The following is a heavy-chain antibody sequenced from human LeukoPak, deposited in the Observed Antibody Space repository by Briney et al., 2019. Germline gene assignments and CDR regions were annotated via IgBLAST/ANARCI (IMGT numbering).Heavy chain of an antibody. CDR2: ISGSGGST. V-gene: IGHV3-23*01. D-gene: IGHD3-22*01. CDR1: GFTFSSYA. J-gene: IGHJ4*02. CDR3: AKDQNYDSSGYPDY. Sequence: GASLRLSYAASGFTFSSYAMSWVRQAPGKGLEWVSAISGSGGSTYYADSVKGRFTISRDNSKNTLYLQMNSLRAEDTAVYYCAKDQNYDSSGYPDYWGQGTLVTVSS.